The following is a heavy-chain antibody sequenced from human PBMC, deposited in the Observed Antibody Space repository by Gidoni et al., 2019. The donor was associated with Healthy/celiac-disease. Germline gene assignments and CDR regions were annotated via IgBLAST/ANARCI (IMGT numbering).Heavy chain of an antibody. CDR3: AARGELSWSDY. CDR2: RSYDGSSK. V-gene: IGHV3-30*03. D-gene: IGHD3-16*02. Sequence: QVQLVESGGGVVQPGTSLRLSCSASGFTFSSYHMHWVRQAPGRGLEWVTFRSYDGSSKDYADSVKGRVTISRDNSKNMLYLQMNSLRAEDTAVYYCAARGELSWSDYWGQGTLVTVSS. J-gene: IGHJ4*02. CDR1: GFTFSSYH.